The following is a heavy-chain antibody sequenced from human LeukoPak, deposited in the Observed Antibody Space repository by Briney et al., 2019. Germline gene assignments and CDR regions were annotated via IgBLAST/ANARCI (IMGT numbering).Heavy chain of an antibody. CDR2: IKQDGSEK. D-gene: IGHD5-12*01. CDR3: ASELRFSLWFDP. Sequence: GGSLRLSCAASGFTFSSYEMNWVRQAPGKGLEWVANIKQDGSEKYYVDSVKGRFTISRDNAKNSLYLQMNSLRAEDTAVYYCASELRFSLWFDPWGQGTLVTVSS. CDR1: GFTFSSYE. J-gene: IGHJ5*02. V-gene: IGHV3-7*01.